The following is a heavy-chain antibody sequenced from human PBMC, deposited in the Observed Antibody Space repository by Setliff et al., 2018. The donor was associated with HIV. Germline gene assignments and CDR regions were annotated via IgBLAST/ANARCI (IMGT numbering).Heavy chain of an antibody. CDR3: ARDLLGSSSLVDY. CDR2: IHTSGSS. J-gene: IGHJ4*02. CDR1: GGSISSGSYY. Sequence: SETLSLTCTVSGGSISSGSYYWSWIRQPAGKGLEWIGHIHTSGSSSYNPSLKSRVIISLDTSKNQISLKLNSLTAADTAVYYCARDLLGSSSLVDYWGQRTLVTVSS. D-gene: IGHD6-6*01. V-gene: IGHV4-61*09.